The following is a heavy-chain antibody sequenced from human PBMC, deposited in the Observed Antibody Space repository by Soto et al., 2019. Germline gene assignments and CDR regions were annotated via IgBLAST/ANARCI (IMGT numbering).Heavy chain of an antibody. D-gene: IGHD3-10*01. J-gene: IGHJ4*02. CDR1: GYTFTSYD. CDR2: MNPNSGNT. V-gene: IGHV1-8*01. Sequence: GASVKVSCKASGYTFTSYDINWVRQAPGQGLEWMGWMNPNSGNTGYAQKFQGRVTMTRNTSISTAYMELSSLRSEDTAVYYCARSSLWFGESGPFDYWGQGTLVTVSS. CDR3: ARSSLWFGESGPFDY.